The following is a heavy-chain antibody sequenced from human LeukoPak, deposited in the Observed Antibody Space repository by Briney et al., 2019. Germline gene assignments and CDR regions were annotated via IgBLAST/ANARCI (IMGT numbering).Heavy chain of an antibody. Sequence: SETLSLTCTVSSGSMSPYHWGWIRQPPGKGLEWIGYIYYSGSTNYNPSLKSRVTISVDTSKNQFSLKLSSVTAADTAVYYCARGYYYDSSGYPLFDYWGQGTLVTVPS. D-gene: IGHD3-22*01. CDR3: ARGYYYDSSGYPLFDY. CDR2: IYYSGST. CDR1: SGSMSPYH. J-gene: IGHJ4*02. V-gene: IGHV4-59*08.